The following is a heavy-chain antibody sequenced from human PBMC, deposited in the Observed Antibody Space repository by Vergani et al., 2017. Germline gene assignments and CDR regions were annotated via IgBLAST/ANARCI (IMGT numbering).Heavy chain of an antibody. CDR3: ARAPGAYGDFLFDY. J-gene: IGHJ4*02. CDR2: IYVSGIT. Sequence: QVQLQESGPGLVKPSQTLSLTCTVSGASINNDFYYWHWIRQPAGKGLEWIGRIYVSGITDYNSSLQSRVSMSVDTSKNQFSLTLTSVTAADTAVYYCARAPGAYGDFLFDYWGQGTLVTVSS. D-gene: IGHD4-17*01. CDR1: GASINNDFYY. V-gene: IGHV4-61*02.